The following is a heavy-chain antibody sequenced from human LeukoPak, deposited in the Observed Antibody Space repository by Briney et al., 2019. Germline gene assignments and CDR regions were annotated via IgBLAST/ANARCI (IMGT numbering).Heavy chain of an antibody. CDR1: GGSISSSSYY. CDR2: IYYSGST. D-gene: IGHD3-3*01. J-gene: IGHJ4*02. Sequence: SETLSLTRTVSGGSISSSSYYWGWIRQPPGKGLEWIGSIYYSGSTYYNPSLKSRVTISVDTSKNQFSLKLSSVTAADTAVYYCARGDTIFGVVTFFDYWGQGTLVTVSS. V-gene: IGHV4-39*01. CDR3: ARGDTIFGVVTFFDY.